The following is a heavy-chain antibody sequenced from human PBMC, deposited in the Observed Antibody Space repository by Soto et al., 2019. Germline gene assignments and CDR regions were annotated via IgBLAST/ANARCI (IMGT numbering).Heavy chain of an antibody. D-gene: IGHD3-10*01. CDR1: GGSFSGYY. Sequence: QVQLQQWGAGLLKPSETLSLTCAVYGGSFSGYYWSWIRQPPGKGLEWIGEINHSGSTNYNPSLKRRVTXSXDSXKNPVSLKLSSVTAADTAVYYCARVSGIYYYGMDVWGQGTTVTVSS. J-gene: IGHJ6*02. V-gene: IGHV4-34*01. CDR3: ARVSGIYYYGMDV. CDR2: INHSGST.